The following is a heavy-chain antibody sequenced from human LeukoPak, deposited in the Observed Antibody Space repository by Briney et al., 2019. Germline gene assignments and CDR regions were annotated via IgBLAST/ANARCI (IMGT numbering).Heavy chain of an antibody. Sequence: GGSLRLSCAASGFTFSSYAMSWVRQAPGKGLEWVSAISGSGGSTYYADSVKGRFTISRDNSKNTLFLQMNSLRAEDAAVYYCAKVSSDFWRGYTFDSWGQGTLVTVSS. J-gene: IGHJ4*02. V-gene: IGHV3-23*01. CDR2: ISGSGGST. D-gene: IGHD3-3*01. CDR1: GFTFSSYA. CDR3: AKVSSDFWRGYTFDS.